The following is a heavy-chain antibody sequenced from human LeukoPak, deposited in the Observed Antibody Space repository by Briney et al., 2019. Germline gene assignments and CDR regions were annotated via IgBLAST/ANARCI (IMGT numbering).Heavy chain of an antibody. CDR3: ARGLGYFDY. Sequence: PGRSLRLSCAASGFTFSSYAMHWVRQAPGKGLEWVAVISDDGSNKYYADSVKGRFTISRDNSKNTLYLQMNSLRAEDTAVYYCARGLGYFDYWGQGTLVTVSS. CDR1: GFTFSSYA. D-gene: IGHD5/OR15-5a*01. J-gene: IGHJ4*02. CDR2: ISDDGSNK. V-gene: IGHV3-30-3*01.